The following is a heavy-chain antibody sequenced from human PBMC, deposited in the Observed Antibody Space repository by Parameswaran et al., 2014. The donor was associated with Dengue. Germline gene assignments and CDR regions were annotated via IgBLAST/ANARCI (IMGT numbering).Heavy chain of an antibody. D-gene: IGHD1-20*01. CDR2: VTGSGDLT. Sequence: IRQPPGKGLEWVSTVTGSGDLTYYADSAKGRFTVSRDNSKDTLYLHMSTLTAEDTAVYYCGRDLALYNWNYGGDFDSWGQGTLVTVSS. CDR3: GRDLALYNWNYGGDFDS. V-gene: IGHV3-23*01. J-gene: IGHJ4*02.